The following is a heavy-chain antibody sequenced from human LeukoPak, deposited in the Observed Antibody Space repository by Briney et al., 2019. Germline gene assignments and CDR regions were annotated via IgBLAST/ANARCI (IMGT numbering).Heavy chain of an antibody. D-gene: IGHD2-15*01. Sequence: ASVKVSCKASGYTFTSYGINWVRQAPGQGPEWMGWMNPNSGNTGYAQKFQGRVTLTRSTSMTTAYMELSSLRSEDTAVYYCARQSLDGGSCYDYWGQGTPVTISS. CDR2: MNPNSGNT. CDR3: ARQSLDGGSCYDY. J-gene: IGHJ4*02. V-gene: IGHV1-8*02. CDR1: GYTFTSYG.